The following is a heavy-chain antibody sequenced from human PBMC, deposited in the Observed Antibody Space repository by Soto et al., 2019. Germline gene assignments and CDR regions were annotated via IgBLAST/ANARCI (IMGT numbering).Heavy chain of an antibody. Sequence: QVQLQQWGAGLLKPSETLSLTCAVHGGSFSGYSWTWIRQPPGQGLEWIGEINSGGSTTYNPYLRSRVSMSLDTSTNRFSLNLSSVPAADTAVYSCARHRDHYYFYYGMDVWGQGTTVPVSS. CDR2: INSGGST. V-gene: IGHV4-34*01. CDR1: GGSFSGYS. J-gene: IGHJ6*02. CDR3: ARHRDHYYFYYGMDV.